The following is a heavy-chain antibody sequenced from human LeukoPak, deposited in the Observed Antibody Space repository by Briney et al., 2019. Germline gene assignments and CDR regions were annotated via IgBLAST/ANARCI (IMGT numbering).Heavy chain of an antibody. CDR2: INPNSGGT. Sequence: GALVKVSCKASGYTFTGYYMHWVRQAPGQGLEWMGWINPNSGGTNYAQKFQGRVTMTRDTSISTAYMELSRLRSDDTAVYYCAREWRSGVTIFGVVPYYGMDVWGQGTTVTVSS. CDR3: AREWRSGVTIFGVVPYYGMDV. J-gene: IGHJ6*02. D-gene: IGHD3-3*01. CDR1: GYTFTGYY. V-gene: IGHV1-2*02.